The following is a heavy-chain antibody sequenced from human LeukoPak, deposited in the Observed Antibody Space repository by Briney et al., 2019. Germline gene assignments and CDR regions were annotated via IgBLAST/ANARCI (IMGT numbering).Heavy chain of an antibody. D-gene: IGHD2-15*01. Sequence: SETLSLTCTVSGGSISSYYWSWIRQPPGKGLEWIGYIYYSGSTNYNPSLKSRVTISVDTSKNQFSLKLSSVTAADTAVYYCARDRLSGGGDAFDIWGQGTMVTVSS. V-gene: IGHV4-59*12. CDR1: GGSISSYY. CDR3: ARDRLSGGGDAFDI. CDR2: IYYSGST. J-gene: IGHJ3*02.